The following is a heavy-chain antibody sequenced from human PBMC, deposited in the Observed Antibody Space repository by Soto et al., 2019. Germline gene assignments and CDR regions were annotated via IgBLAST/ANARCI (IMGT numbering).Heavy chain of an antibody. CDR1: GGSFSGYY. D-gene: IGHD3-9*01. Sequence: SETLSLTCAVYGGSFSGYYWSWIRQPPGKGLEWIGEINHSGSTNYNPSLKSRVTISVDTSKNQFSLKLSSVTAADTAVYYCARGGLLRYFDWSKKTYNWFDPWGQGTLVTVSS. V-gene: IGHV4-34*01. CDR3: ARGGLLRYFDWSKKTYNWFDP. CDR2: INHSGST. J-gene: IGHJ5*02.